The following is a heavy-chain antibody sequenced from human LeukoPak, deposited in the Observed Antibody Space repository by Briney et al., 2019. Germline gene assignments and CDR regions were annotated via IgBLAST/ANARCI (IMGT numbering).Heavy chain of an antibody. Sequence: GESLKISCKGSGYSFTSYWIGWVRQMPGKGLEWMGIIYPGDPDTRYSPSFQGQVTISADKSISTAYLQWSSLKASDTAMYYCARQSPAYYYDSSGYYYFDYWGQGTLVTVSS. CDR1: GYSFTSYW. CDR3: ARQSPAYYYDSSGYYYFDY. CDR2: IYPGDPDT. V-gene: IGHV5-51*01. D-gene: IGHD3-22*01. J-gene: IGHJ4*02.